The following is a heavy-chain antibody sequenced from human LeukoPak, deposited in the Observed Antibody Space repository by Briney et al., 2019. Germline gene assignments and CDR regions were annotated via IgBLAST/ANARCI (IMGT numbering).Heavy chain of an antibody. Sequence: ASVKVSCKVSGYTLTELSMHWVRQAPGKGLEWMGGFDPEDGETIYAQKFQGRVTMTEDTSTDTAYMELSSLRSEDTAVYYCATGGIGEAILVGELIGPKGYYYYYGMDVWGQGTTVTVSS. CDR3: ATGGIGEAILVGELIGPKGYYYYYGMDV. D-gene: IGHD3-10*01. CDR1: GYTLTELS. CDR2: FDPEDGET. V-gene: IGHV1-24*01. J-gene: IGHJ6*02.